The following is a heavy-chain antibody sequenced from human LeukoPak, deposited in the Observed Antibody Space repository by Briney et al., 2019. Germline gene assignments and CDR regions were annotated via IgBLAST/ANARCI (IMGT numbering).Heavy chain of an antibody. CDR2: IGPTGTDR. CDR3: ARDPRRLGYCSSTSCYFLWFDP. Sequence: KAGGSLRLSCAASGFTFSSCGFNWVRQAPGKGLEWVSSIGPTGTDRYYADSVRGRFTISRDNAKNSMYLQMNSLRAEDTAVYYCARDPRRLGYCSSTSCYFLWFDPWGQGTLVTVSS. D-gene: IGHD2-2*01. J-gene: IGHJ5*02. V-gene: IGHV3-21*01. CDR1: GFTFSSCG.